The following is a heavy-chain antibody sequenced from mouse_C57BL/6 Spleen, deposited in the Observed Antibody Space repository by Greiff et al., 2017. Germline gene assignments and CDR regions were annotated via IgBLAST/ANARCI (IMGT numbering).Heavy chain of an antibody. V-gene: IGHV1-50*01. D-gene: IGHD2-12*01. Sequence: QVQLQQPGAELVKPGASVKLSCKASGYTFTSYWMQWVKQRPGQGLEWIGEIDPSDSYTNYNQKFKGKATLTVDTSSSTAYLQLSSLTSEDSAVYYCASAEGLRPRDARDYWGKGTSVPVSS. CDR3: ASAEGLRPRDARDY. CDR2: IDPSDSYT. CDR1: GYTFTSYW. J-gene: IGHJ4*01.